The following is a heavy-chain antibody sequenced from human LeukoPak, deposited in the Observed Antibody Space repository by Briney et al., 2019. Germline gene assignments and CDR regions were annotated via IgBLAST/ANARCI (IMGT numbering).Heavy chain of an antibody. D-gene: IGHD4/OR15-4a*01. CDR3: ARDGAGMGDVGDAFDI. J-gene: IGHJ3*02. CDR1: GGSITSFF. CDR2: IYYSGST. Sequence: SETLSLTCTVSGGSITSFFWSWIRQPPGKGLEWIGYIYYSGSTSYNPSLKSRVTMSVDTSKNQFSLKLRSVTAADTAVYYCARDGAGMGDVGDAFDIWGQGTMVTVS. V-gene: IGHV4-59*01.